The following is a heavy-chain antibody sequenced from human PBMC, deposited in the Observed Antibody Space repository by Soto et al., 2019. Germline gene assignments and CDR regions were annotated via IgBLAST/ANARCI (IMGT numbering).Heavy chain of an antibody. CDR1: GYTFTSYG. J-gene: IGHJ5*02. Sequence: ASVKVSCKASGYTFTSYGISWVRQAPGQGLEWMGWISAYNGNTNYAQKLQGRVTMTTDTSTSTAYMELRSLRSDDTAVYYCARVMGLYGDYWFDPWGQGTLVTVSS. D-gene: IGHD4-17*01. CDR2: ISAYNGNT. CDR3: ARVMGLYGDYWFDP. V-gene: IGHV1-18*01.